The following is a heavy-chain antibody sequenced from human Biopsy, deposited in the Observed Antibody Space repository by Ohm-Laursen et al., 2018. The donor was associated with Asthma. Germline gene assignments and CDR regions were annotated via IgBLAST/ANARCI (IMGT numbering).Heavy chain of an antibody. Sequence: GTLSLTCTVSGVSIRSYYWNWIRKHPGKGLEWIGYIYYSGTTYYNPSLKSRVTISVDTSKNQFSLKLTSVTAADTAVYFCVRHQYSSSWSTFDYWGQGALVTVSS. D-gene: IGHD3-22*01. CDR3: VRHQYSSSWSTFDY. CDR1: GVSIRSYY. J-gene: IGHJ4*02. V-gene: IGHV4-59*08. CDR2: IYYSGTT.